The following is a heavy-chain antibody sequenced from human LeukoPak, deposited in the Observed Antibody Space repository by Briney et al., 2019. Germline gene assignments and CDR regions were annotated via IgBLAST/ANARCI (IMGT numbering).Heavy chain of an antibody. CDR3: AKTGQYYDY. CDR2: IYTGGST. V-gene: IGHV3-53*05. CDR1: GFTSSDHY. Sequence: GGSLRLSCAASGFTSSDHYMDWVRQAPGKGLEWVSVIYTGGSTYYADSVKGRFTTSRDNSKNTLYLQMNGLRAEDTAVYYCAKTGQYYDYWGQGTLVTVSS. J-gene: IGHJ4*02. D-gene: IGHD3-10*01.